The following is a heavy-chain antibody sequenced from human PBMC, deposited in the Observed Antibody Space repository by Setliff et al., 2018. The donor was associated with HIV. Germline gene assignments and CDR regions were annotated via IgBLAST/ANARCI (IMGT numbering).Heavy chain of an antibody. J-gene: IGHJ4*02. Sequence: GGSLRLSCATSGFIFSSYEMNWVRQTPGKGLEWVSYIGGSGSARYYADSVKGRFTIFRDNAKQSLYLQMHRLTDVDTAKYYCLRHNSSSRSGDSWGQGTRVTVSS. CDR1: GFIFSSYE. CDR3: LRHNSSSRSGDS. D-gene: IGHD6-6*01. V-gene: IGHV3-48*03. CDR2: IGGSGSAR.